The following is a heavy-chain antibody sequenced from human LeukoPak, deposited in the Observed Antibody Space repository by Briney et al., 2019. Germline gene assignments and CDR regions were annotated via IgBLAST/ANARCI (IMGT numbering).Heavy chain of an antibody. CDR1: GGSFSGYY. CDR3: ARGMVVPAAKNWFDP. J-gene: IGHJ5*02. V-gene: IGHV4-34*01. D-gene: IGHD2-2*01. Sequence: SETLSLTCAVYGGSFSGYYWSWISQPPGKGLEWIGEINHSGSTNYNPSLKSRVTISVDTSKNQFSLKLSSVTAADTAVYYCARGMVVPAAKNWFDPWGQGTLVTVSS. CDR2: INHSGST.